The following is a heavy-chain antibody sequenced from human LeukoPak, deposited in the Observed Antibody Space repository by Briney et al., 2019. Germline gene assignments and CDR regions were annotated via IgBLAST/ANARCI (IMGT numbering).Heavy chain of an antibody. D-gene: IGHD3-10*01. CDR2: ISYDGAIT. J-gene: IGHJ6*02. CDR1: GVTLSNYG. Sequence: PGRSLRLSCAGSGVTLSNYGIHWVRQAPGKGLEWVAVISYDGAITYYADSVKGRFTISRDNSKKTVDLQMNSLRAEDTAVYYCAKDFSGFGELLFFFGMDVWGQGTTVIVSS. CDR3: AKDFSGFGELLFFFGMDV. V-gene: IGHV3-30*18.